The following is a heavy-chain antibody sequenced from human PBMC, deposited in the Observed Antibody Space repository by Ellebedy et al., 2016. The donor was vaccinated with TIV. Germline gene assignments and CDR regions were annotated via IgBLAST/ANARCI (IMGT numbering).Heavy chain of an antibody. J-gene: IGHJ4*02. CDR1: GYSFPSYW. CDR3: ARSASWLEYYFDY. CDR2: IYPGDSDT. Sequence: GESLKISCKGSGYSFPSYWIGWVRQMPGTGLEWMGIIYPGDSDTRYSPSFQGQVTISADTSISTAYLQWSSLKASDTAMYYCARSASWLEYYFDYWGQGTLVTVSS. D-gene: IGHD6-19*01. V-gene: IGHV5-51*01.